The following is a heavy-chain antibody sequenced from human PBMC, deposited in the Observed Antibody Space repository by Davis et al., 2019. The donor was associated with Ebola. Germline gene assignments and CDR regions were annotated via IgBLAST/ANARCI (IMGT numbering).Heavy chain of an antibody. Sequence: PGGSLRLSCAASGFIFTNDWVSWVRQAPGEGLEWGGLIKSKRQGGTTEYSAPVKDRFTNSRDDSKNTLFLQIPGLKTEDTAVYYCATRLECTTGECSGYYYMNVWGKGTTVTVSS. V-gene: IGHV3-15*01. CDR3: ATRLECTTGECSGYYYMNV. D-gene: IGHD2-8*01. CDR1: GFIFTNDW. J-gene: IGHJ6*03. CDR2: IKSKRQGGTT.